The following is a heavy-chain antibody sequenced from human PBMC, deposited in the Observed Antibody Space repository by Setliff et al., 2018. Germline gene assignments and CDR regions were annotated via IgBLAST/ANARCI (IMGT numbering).Heavy chain of an antibody. Sequence: PSETLSLTCTVSGGSISTYYWTWIRQPPGKGLGWIGYIYASGKTNYHPSLKSRVTISGDTSKNHFSLKLTSVTAADTAVYFCARSLGSGSYYNSRPFYSDYWGQGTLVTVSS. D-gene: IGHD3-10*01. V-gene: IGHV4-4*08. CDR3: ARSLGSGSYYNSRPFYSDY. CDR2: IYASGKT. J-gene: IGHJ4*02. CDR1: GGSISTYY.